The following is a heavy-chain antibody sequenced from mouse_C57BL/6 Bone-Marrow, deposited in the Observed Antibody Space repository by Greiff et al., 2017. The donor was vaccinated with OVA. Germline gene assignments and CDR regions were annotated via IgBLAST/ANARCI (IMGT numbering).Heavy chain of an antibody. CDR3: ARPDYYGSY. Sequence: VQLKESGGDLVKPGGSLKLSCAASGFTFSSYGMSWVRQTPDKRLEWVATISSGGSYTYYQDSVKGRFTISRDNAKNTLYLQMSSLKSADTSMYYCARPDYYGSYWGQGTLVTVSA. D-gene: IGHD1-1*01. J-gene: IGHJ3*01. V-gene: IGHV5-6*01. CDR1: GFTFSSYG. CDR2: ISSGGSYT.